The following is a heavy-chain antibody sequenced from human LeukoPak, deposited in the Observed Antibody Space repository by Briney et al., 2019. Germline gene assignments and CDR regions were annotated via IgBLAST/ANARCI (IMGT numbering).Heavy chain of an antibody. J-gene: IGHJ4*02. CDR3: ARLFCTSNGCYRYFDS. CDR1: GYTFTGYY. V-gene: IGHV1-18*04. Sequence: ASVKVSCKASGYTFTGYYMHWVRQAPGQGLEWMGWISAYNGDTNYTQKLQGRVTMTTDTSTSTAYMELRSLRSDDTAVYYCARLFCTSNGCYRYFDSWGQGTLVTVSS. CDR2: ISAYNGDT. D-gene: IGHD2-2*01.